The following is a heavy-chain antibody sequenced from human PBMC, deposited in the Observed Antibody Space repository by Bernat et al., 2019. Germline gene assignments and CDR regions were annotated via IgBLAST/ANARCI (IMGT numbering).Heavy chain of an antibody. CDR3: AKDNSGSYYLEGNFDY. D-gene: IGHD1-26*01. CDR2: ISGSGGST. J-gene: IGHJ4*02. CDR1: GFTFSSYA. Sequence: EVQLVESGGGLVQPGGSLRLSCAASGFTFSSYAMSWVRQAPGKGLEWVSAISGSGGSTYYADSVKGRFTISRDNSKNTLYLQMNSLRAEDTAVYYCAKDNSGSYYLEGNFDYWGQGTLVTVSS. V-gene: IGHV3-23*04.